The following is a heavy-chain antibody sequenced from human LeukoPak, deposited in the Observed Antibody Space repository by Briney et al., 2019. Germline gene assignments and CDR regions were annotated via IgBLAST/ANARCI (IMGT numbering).Heavy chain of an antibody. CDR1: GFIFSIYW. J-gene: IGHJ2*01. D-gene: IGHD3-10*02. CDR3: AKPSGRVRGWYFDL. V-gene: IGHV3-23*01. CDR2: ISGGDVST. Sequence: PGGSLRLSCAASGFIFSIYWMSWVRQAPGKGPEWVSSISGGDVSTSYADSVKGRFIISRDNSKNTLYLEMDSLRAEDTAVYYCAKPSGRVRGWYFDLWGRGTVVTVSS.